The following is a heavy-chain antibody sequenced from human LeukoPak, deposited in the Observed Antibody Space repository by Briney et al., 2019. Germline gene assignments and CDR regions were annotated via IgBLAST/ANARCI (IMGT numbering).Heavy chain of an antibody. CDR2: IYSDNT. CDR3: ARRAGAYSHPYDY. J-gene: IGHJ4*02. Sequence: PGGSLRLPCAASGFTFTNAWMSWVRQAPGKGLEWVSFIYSDNTHYSDSVKGRFTISRDNSKNTLYLQMNSLRAEDTAVYYCARRAGAYSHPYDYWGQGTLVTVSS. V-gene: IGHV3-53*01. CDR1: GFTFTNAW. D-gene: IGHD4/OR15-4a*01.